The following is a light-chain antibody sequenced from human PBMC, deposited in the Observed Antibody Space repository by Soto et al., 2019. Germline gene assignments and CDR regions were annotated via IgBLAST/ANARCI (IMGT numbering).Light chain of an antibody. V-gene: IGKV1-39*01. CDR1: QYISNY. CDR2: AAS. J-gene: IGKJ4*01. Sequence: DIQMTQFPASLSASVGGRVTFTCRSSQYISNYLNWYRQKPGKAPELLVYAASSLQSGVPSRFSGRGSATDFTVTVTNLQPEDSATYYCQQSYTTPRTFGGGTKLEIK. CDR3: QQSYTTPRT.